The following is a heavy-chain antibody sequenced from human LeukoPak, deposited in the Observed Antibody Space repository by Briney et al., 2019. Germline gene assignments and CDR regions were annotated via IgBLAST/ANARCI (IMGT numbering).Heavy chain of an antibody. D-gene: IGHD7-27*01. V-gene: IGHV3-48*03. CDR3: ARERAGEDAFDI. J-gene: IGHJ3*02. Sequence: GGSLRLSCAASGFAISTYERNWVRQAPGKGLEWVSYITDSGGTIYFADSVKGRFTISSDNAKNSLYLQINSLRVEDTAVYYCARERAGEDAFDIWGQGTMLTVSS. CDR2: ITDSGGTI. CDR1: GFAISTYE.